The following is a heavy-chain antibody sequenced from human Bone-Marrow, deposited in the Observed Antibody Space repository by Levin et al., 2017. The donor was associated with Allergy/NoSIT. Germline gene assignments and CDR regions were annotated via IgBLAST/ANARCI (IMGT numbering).Heavy chain of an antibody. J-gene: IGHJ3*02. Sequence: GESLKISCKASAYTLTRYGISWVRQAPGQGLEWMGWISVNNGETNYAQKFQGRVTMSTDTSTSTAYMELRSLRSDDTAVFYCATDPGYEPDAFDIWGQGTMVTVSS. CDR1: AYTLTRYG. CDR3: ATDPGYEPDAFDI. V-gene: IGHV1-18*01. CDR2: ISVNNGET. D-gene: IGHD6-13*01.